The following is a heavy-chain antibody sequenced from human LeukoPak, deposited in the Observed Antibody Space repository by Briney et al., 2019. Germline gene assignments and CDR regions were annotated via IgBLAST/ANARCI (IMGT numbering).Heavy chain of an antibody. CDR2: IYYSGST. D-gene: IGHD4-17*01. CDR3: ARVTVTTDAFDI. Sequence: SETLSLTCTVSGGSISGSSYYWGWIRQPPGKGLEWIGSIYYSGSTYYNPSLKSQVTISVDTSKNQFSLKLSSVTAADTAVYYCARVTVTTDAFDIWGQGTMVTVSS. J-gene: IGHJ3*02. CDR1: GGSISGSSYY. V-gene: IGHV4-39*07.